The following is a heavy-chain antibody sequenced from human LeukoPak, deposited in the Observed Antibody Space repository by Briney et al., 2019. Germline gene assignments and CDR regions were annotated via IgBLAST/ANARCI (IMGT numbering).Heavy chain of an antibody. CDR2: ISYDGSNK. J-gene: IGHJ3*02. CDR1: GFTFSSYA. V-gene: IGHV3-30*04. CDR3: ARGDDAFDI. Sequence: GGSLRLSCAASGFTFSSYAMHWVRQAPGKGLEWVAVISYDGSNKYYADSVKGRFTISRDNSKNTLYLQMNSLRAEDTAVYYCARGDDAFDIWGQGTKVTVSS.